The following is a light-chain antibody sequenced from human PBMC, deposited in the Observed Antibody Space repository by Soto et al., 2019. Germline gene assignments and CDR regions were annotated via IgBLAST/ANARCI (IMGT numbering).Light chain of an antibody. V-gene: IGLV2-14*01. CDR1: SSDVGNYKY. Sequence: QSALTQPASVSGSPGQSITISCTGTSSDVGNYKYVSWYQQHPGKAPKLMIYEVSNRPSGVSNRFSGSKSGNTASLTISGLQAEDETDYYCCSYTRSGTYVCGTGTKVNVL. J-gene: IGLJ1*01. CDR2: EVS. CDR3: CSYTRSGTYV.